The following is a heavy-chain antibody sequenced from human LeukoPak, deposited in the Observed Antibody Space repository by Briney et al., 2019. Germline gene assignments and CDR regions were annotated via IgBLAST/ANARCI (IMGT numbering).Heavy chain of an antibody. CDR3: ARHGTVTTYPHFDY. CDR1: GGTFGSYA. D-gene: IGHD4-17*01. V-gene: IGHV1-69*04. J-gene: IGHJ4*02. Sequence: SVKVSCKASGGTFGSYAISWVRQAPGQGLEWMGRIIPILGIANYAQKFQGRVTITADKSTSTAYMELSSLRSEDTAVYYCARHGTVTTYPHFDYWGQGTLVTVSS. CDR2: IIPILGIA.